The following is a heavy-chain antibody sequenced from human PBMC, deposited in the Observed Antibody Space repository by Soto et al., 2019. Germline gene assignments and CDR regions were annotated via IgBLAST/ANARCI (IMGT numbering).Heavy chain of an antibody. D-gene: IGHD7-27*01. J-gene: IGHJ4*02. CDR3: ARGWGRIFDD. Sequence: QVQLQQWGAGLLKPSETLSLTCAVYGGSFSGYYWNWIRQPPGKGLEWIGEINHSGSTNYNPSLNSRVTIAVDTSKDQFSLKLSSVTAADTAVYYCARGWGRIFDDWGQGTLVNVSS. V-gene: IGHV4-34*01. CDR1: GGSFSGYY. CDR2: INHSGST.